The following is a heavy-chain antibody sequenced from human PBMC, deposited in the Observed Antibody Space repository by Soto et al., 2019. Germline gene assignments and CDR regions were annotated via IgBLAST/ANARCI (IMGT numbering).Heavy chain of an antibody. CDR1: GFTFDDYA. J-gene: IGHJ6*03. Sequence: GGSLRLSCAASGFTFDDYAMHWVRQAPGKGLEWVSGISWNSGSIGYADSVKGRFTISRDNAKNSLYLQMNSLRAEDTALYYCAKDNGHCSGGSCYPGDYYYYMDVWGKGTTVTVSS. D-gene: IGHD2-15*01. CDR2: ISWNSGSI. V-gene: IGHV3-9*01. CDR3: AKDNGHCSGGSCYPGDYYYYMDV.